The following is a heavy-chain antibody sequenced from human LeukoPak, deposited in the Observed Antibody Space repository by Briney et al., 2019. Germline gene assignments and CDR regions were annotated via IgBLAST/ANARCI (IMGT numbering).Heavy chain of an antibody. D-gene: IGHD6-13*01. V-gene: IGHV3-23*01. CDR3: AEVSVGPAVGRDWFDP. CDR1: GFTFSSYA. J-gene: IGHJ5*02. Sequence: GGSLRLSCAASGFTFSSYAIYWVRLAPGKGLEWVSATSGSGSTTLYADSVRGRFTISRDNSRNTLYLQMNSLRAEDTAVYYCAEVSVGPAVGRDWFDPWGQGALVTVSS. CDR2: TSGSGSTT.